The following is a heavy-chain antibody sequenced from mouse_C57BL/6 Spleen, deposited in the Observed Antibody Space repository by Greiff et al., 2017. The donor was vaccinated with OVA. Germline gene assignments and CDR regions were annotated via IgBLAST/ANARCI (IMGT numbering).Heavy chain of an antibody. V-gene: IGHV1-80*01. Sequence: QVQLQPSGAELVKPGASVKISCKASGYAFSSYWMNWVKQRPGKGLEWIGQIYPGDGDTNYNGKFKGKATLTADNSSSTAYMQLISLTAVDSAVYFCASSADRHDDYWGKGTTLTVSS. CDR2: IYPGDGDT. D-gene: IGHD3-2*01. CDR3: ASSADRHDDY. CDR1: GYAFSSYW. J-gene: IGHJ2*01.